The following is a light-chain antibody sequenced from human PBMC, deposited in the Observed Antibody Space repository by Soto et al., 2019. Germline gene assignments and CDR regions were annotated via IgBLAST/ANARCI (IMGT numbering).Light chain of an antibody. CDR3: QHYGTSHT. CDR1: QNVTSRY. Sequence: EIVLTQSPGTLSLSPGERATLSCRASQNVTSRYVAWYQQKPGQAPRLLIFGAFSRATGIPDRFSGSGSGTDFTLTISRLEPEDFAVYYCQHYGTSHTFGQGTKLE. J-gene: IGKJ2*01. V-gene: IGKV3-20*01. CDR2: GAF.